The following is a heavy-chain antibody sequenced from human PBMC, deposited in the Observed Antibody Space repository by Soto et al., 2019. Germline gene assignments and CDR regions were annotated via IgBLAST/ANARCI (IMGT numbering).Heavy chain of an antibody. D-gene: IGHD6-13*01. J-gene: IGHJ5*02. CDR1: GFTFTMYW. CDR3: IWGPRATSAGKTVP. CDR2: IYNDGTYA. Sequence: GGSLGLCCAGSGFTFTMYWMHWVRQVPGKGPVWVARIYNDGTYADYADSVKGRFTISRDNAQHTLYLQMNDLRAEDSALYHCIWGPRATSAGKTVPWGHAPLV. V-gene: IGHV3-74*01.